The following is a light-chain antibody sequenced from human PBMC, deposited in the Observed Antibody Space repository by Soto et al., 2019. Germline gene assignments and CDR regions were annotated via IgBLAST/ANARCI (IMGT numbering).Light chain of an antibody. CDR1: QTISSW. V-gene: IGKV1-5*03. CDR3: QHDIGYSGA. Sequence: DIQMTQSPSTLSGSVGDRVTITCRASQTISSWLAWYQQKPGKAPKLLIYKASTLKSGVPSRFSGSGSGTEVTLTTSSLQPDDLETYYCQHDIGYSGALGQVTKVDI. J-gene: IGKJ1*01. CDR2: KAS.